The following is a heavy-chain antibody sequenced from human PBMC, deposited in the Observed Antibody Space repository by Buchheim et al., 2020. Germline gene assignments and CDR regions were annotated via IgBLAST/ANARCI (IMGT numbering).Heavy chain of an antibody. CDR2: ISYDGSNK. D-gene: IGHD4-17*01. J-gene: IGHJ4*02. Sequence: VQLVESGGGLVQPGGSLRLSCAASGFTFSSYSMNWVRQAPGKGLEWVAVISYDGSNKYYADSVKGRFTISRDNSKNTLYLQMNSLRAEDTAVYYCARDSPYGDYVEENYFDYWGQGTL. V-gene: IGHV3-30*03. CDR1: GFTFSSYS. CDR3: ARDSPYGDYVEENYFDY.